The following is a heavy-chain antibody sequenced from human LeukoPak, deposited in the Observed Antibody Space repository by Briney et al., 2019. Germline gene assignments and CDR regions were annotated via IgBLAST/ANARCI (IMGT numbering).Heavy chain of an antibody. CDR2: IYPSGST. J-gene: IGHJ4*02. D-gene: IGHD6-19*01. CDR1: GGSISSDGYS. V-gene: IGHV4-30-2*01. CDR3: ARASVVAGSSLDY. Sequence: KTSETLSLTCAVSGGSISSDGYSWSWIRQPPGKGLEWIGYIYPSGSTYYNPSLKSRVTISVDRSKNQFSLKLNSVTAADTAVYYCARASVVAGSSLDYWGQGTLVTVSS.